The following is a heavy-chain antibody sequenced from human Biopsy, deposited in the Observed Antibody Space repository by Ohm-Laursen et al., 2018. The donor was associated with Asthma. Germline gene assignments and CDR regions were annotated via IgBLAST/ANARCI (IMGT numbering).Heavy chain of an antibody. CDR1: GFSFSDYY. D-gene: IGHD2-15*01. CDR3: ARFVQAEEGVF. CDR2: ISSSGSTT. J-gene: IGHJ4*02. Sequence: SLRLSCAASGFSFSDYYMTWMRQAPGEGLEWVSSISSSGSTTYPAESVKGLFTISRDNAQKSLFLQMGSLRAEDTAVYFCARFVQAEEGVFWGQGARVTVSS. V-gene: IGHV3-11*04.